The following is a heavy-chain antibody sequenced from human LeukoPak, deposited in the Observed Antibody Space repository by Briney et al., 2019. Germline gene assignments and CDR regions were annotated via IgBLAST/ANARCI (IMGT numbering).Heavy chain of an antibody. Sequence: SETLSLTCTVSGGSISSYYWSWIRQPPGKGLEWIGYIYYSGSTNYNPSLKSRVTISVDTSKNQFSLKLSSVTAADTAVYYCARGLWLVRNDYWGQGTLVTVSS. CDR1: GGSISSYY. J-gene: IGHJ4*02. CDR2: IYYSGST. D-gene: IGHD6-19*01. CDR3: ARGLWLVRNDY. V-gene: IGHV4-59*12.